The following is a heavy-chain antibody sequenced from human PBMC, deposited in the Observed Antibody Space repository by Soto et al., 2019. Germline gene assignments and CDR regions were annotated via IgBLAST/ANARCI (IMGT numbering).Heavy chain of an antibody. J-gene: IGHJ6*02. Sequence: QVQLVEFGGGVVQPGRSLRLSCAASGFTFSSYGMHCVRQAPRKGLEWVAVISHDGSNNYFADSLKGRCTISRDNSQPTWFLLVNSLRAEETAVYYCAKHLLVVAGYFLGMDVWGQGTTVTVSS. CDR3: AKHLLVVAGYFLGMDV. D-gene: IGHD6-19*01. V-gene: IGHV3-30*18. CDR2: ISHDGSNN. CDR1: GFTFSSYG.